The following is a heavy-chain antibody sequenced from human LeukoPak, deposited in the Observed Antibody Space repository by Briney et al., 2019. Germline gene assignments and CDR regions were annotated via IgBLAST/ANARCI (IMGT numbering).Heavy chain of an antibody. V-gene: IGHV1-24*01. D-gene: IGHD2-8*02. Sequence: ASAKVSRKLSGYTPTELSMYWVCPAPGKGVGRMVGFDPEDGESIYAQKLQVRDTMTEHTSTDTAYMDLSSLKSEDTGVYYCATDLVGDPSTYCEYWGQGTVVTVPS. CDR3: ATDLVGDPSTYCEY. J-gene: IGHJ4*02. CDR1: GYTPTELS. CDR2: FDPEDGES.